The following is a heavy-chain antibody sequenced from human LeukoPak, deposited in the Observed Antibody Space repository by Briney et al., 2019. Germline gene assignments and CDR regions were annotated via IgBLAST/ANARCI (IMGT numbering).Heavy chain of an antibody. CDR2: IYYSGST. D-gene: IGHD3-22*01. CDR1: GGSISSYY. Sequence: PSETLPLTCTVSGGSISSYYWSWIRQPPGKGLEWIGSIYYSGSTYYNPSLKSRVTISVDTSKNQFSLKLSSVTAADTAVYYCARDPSVYYYDSSGYPYYFDYWGQGTLVTVSS. J-gene: IGHJ4*02. CDR3: ARDPSVYYYDSSGYPYYFDY. V-gene: IGHV4-59*12.